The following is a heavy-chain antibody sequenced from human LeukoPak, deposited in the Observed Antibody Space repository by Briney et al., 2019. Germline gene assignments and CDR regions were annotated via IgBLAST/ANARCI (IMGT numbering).Heavy chain of an antibody. J-gene: IGHJ3*02. CDR1: GGSFSGYY. Sequence: SETLSLTCAVYGGSFSGYYWSWIRQPPGKGLEWIGEINHSGSTNYNPSLKSRVTISVDTSKNQFSLKLSSVTAADTAVYYCARGPWGDYYGSDDAFDIWGQGTMVTVSS. D-gene: IGHD3-10*01. CDR2: INHSGST. CDR3: ARGPWGDYYGSDDAFDI. V-gene: IGHV4-34*01.